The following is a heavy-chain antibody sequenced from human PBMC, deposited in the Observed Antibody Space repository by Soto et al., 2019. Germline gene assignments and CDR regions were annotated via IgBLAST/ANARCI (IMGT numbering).Heavy chain of an antibody. Sequence: QVQLVESGGGVVRPGRSLRLSCAASGFIFRNYAMHWVRQAPGKGLEWVAGISYDGSKKYYADSVKGRFTISRDNSKNSLYLQMNSLRAEDAAAYFCATSQGYRVEYQMQYCGYFDSWGQGTLVTVSS. CDR1: GFIFRNYA. D-gene: IGHD2-2*02. CDR2: ISYDGSKK. V-gene: IGHV3-30-3*01. J-gene: IGHJ4*02. CDR3: ATSQGYRVEYQMQYCGYFDS.